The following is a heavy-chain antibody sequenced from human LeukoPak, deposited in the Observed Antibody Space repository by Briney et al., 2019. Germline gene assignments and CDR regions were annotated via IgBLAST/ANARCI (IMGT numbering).Heavy chain of an antibody. D-gene: IGHD3-10*01. CDR1: GFTLSSYW. CDR2: IKEDGSEK. Sequence: GGSLRLSCAASGFTLSSYWMSWVRQAPGKGLEWVANIKEDGSEKYYVDSVKGRFTISRDNAQNSVYLHMNSLTAEDTALYYCARDWVAGVPFDTFDIWGQGTMVSVSS. J-gene: IGHJ3*02. V-gene: IGHV3-7*03. CDR3: ARDWVAGVPFDTFDI.